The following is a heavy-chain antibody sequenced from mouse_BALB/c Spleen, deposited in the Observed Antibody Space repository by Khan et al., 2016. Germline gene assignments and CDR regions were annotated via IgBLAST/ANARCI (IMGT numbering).Heavy chain of an antibody. D-gene: IGHD2-14*01. V-gene: IGHV3-2*02. J-gene: IGHJ2*01. CDR2: ISYSGST. CDR1: GYSITSDYA. CDR3: ARRESTTWGYYFDY. Sequence: EVQLQESGPGLVKPSQSLSLTCTVTGYSITSDYAWNWIRQFPGNKLEWMGYISYSGSTSYNPSLKSRISITPDTSKNQFFLQLHSVTTEDTATXYCARRESTTWGYYFDYWDQGTTLTVSS.